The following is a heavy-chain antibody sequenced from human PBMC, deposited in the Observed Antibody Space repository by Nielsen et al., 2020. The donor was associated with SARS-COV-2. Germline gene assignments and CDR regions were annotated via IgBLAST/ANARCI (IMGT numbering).Heavy chain of an antibody. CDR1: GFPFSVLA. D-gene: IGHD3-10*01. V-gene: IGHV3-23*01. CDR2: ISNTGGTT. Sequence: GGSLRLSCAASGFPFSVLAMGWVRQAPGKGLDWVSVISNTGGTTYYADSVRGRFTISRDNAKNSLYLQMNSLRAEDTAVYYCARDWSSGSGSSYYYYGMDVWGQGTTVTVSS. J-gene: IGHJ6*02. CDR3: ARDWSSGSGSSYYYYGMDV.